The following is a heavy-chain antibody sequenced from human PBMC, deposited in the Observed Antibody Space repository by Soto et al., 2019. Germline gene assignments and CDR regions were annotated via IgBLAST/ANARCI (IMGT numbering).Heavy chain of an antibody. J-gene: IGHJ6*02. CDR2: IERDDDDK. V-gene: IGHV2-70*13. D-gene: IGHD1-20*01. Sequence: SGHTLLNPTETLTLTCTFSGFSLTSPGMCVSWIRQPPGKGLEWLALIERDDDDKYYSTSLKTRLTISKDTRKNQVVLTMANMDPADTGTYYCARSIRGPRRFNGMDVWGQGTTVTVSS. CDR1: GFSLTSPGMC. CDR3: ARSIRGPRRFNGMDV.